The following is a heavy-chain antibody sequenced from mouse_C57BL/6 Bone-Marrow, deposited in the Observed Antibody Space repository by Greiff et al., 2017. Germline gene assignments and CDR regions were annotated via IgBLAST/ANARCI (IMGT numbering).Heavy chain of an antibody. Sequence: VHVKQSGAELVRPGASVKLSCTASGFNIKDDYMHWVKQRPEQGLEWIGWIDPENGDTEYASKFQGKATITADTSSNTASLQLSSLTSEDTAVYYCTPYYGSRGYWGQGTTLTVSS. J-gene: IGHJ2*01. V-gene: IGHV14-4*01. CDR3: TPYYGSRGY. CDR2: IDPENGDT. D-gene: IGHD1-1*01. CDR1: GFNIKDDY.